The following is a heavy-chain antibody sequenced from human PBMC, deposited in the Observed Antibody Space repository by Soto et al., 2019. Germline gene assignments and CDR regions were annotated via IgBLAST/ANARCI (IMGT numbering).Heavy chain of an antibody. V-gene: IGHV3-23*01. CDR2: ISGGGFTT. D-gene: IGHD2-2*01. CDR3: AKDKDIVRVPVGSTLAY. CDR1: GFTFSSYT. J-gene: IGHJ4*02. Sequence: PGGSLRLSCGASGFTFSSYTMSWVRQAPGKGLEWVSGISGGGFTTYYAASVKGRFTISRDNSKNTLYLQMNSLRAEDTAVYYCAKDKDIVRVPVGSTLAYWGQGTLVTVSS.